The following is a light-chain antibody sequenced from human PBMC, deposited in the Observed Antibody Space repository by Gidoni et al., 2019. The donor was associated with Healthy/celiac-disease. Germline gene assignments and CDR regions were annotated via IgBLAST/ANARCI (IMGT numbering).Light chain of an antibody. J-gene: IGKJ4*01. Sequence: DSQMTQAASSLSASVGDRVTITCRASHSISSYLNWYQQKPGKAPKLLIYAASSLQIAVPSRFSGSGSGTDFTLTISSLQPEDFATYYCQQSYSTPLLTFGGGTKVEIK. CDR2: AAS. V-gene: IGKV1-39*01. CDR3: QQSYSTPLLT. CDR1: HSISSY.